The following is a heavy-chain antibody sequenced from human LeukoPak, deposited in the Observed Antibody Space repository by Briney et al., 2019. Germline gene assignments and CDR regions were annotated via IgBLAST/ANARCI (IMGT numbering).Heavy chain of an antibody. CDR2: INPNSGGT. V-gene: IGHV1-2*02. J-gene: IGHJ3*02. D-gene: IGHD2-2*01. CDR1: GYTFTDYY. Sequence: ASVKVSCXASGYTFTDYYMHWVRQAHGQGLEWMAWINPNSGGTNYAQKFQGRVTMTRDTSISTAYMELSRLRSDDTAVYYCARVGYCSSTSCYDDAFDIWGQGTMVTVSS. CDR3: ARVGYCSSTSCYDDAFDI.